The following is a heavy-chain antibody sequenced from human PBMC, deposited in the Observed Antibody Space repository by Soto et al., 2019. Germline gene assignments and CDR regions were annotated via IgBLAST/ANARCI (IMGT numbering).Heavy chain of an antibody. CDR1: GGSISSGDYY. CDR2: IYYSGST. J-gene: IGHJ5*02. CDR3: ARERPDGSRLDP. Sequence: QVQLQESGPGLVKPSQTLSLTCTVSGGSISSGDYYWSWIRQPPGKGLEWIGYIYYSGSTYYNPSLESRVTISVDTSKNRFSLKLSAVTAADTAVYYCARERPDGSRLDPWGQGTLVTVSS. V-gene: IGHV4-30-4*01. D-gene: IGHD6-13*01.